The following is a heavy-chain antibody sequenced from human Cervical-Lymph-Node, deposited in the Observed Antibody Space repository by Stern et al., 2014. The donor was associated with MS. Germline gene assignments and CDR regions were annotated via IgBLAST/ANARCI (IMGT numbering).Heavy chain of an antibody. J-gene: IGHJ4*02. Sequence: QVQLVQSGGGVKKPGASVKVSCEASGYTFTGYFMHWVRQAPGQGLEWMGRIHPHSGGTEYAQKLQGRVTMTRDTYNSTAYLQLSRLRSDDKAVYYCARSAIEITAPCHFDYWGQGTLVTVSS. CDR1: GYTFTGYF. V-gene: IGHV1-2*06. D-gene: IGHD1-14*01. CDR2: IHPHSGGT. CDR3: ARSAIEITAPCHFDY.